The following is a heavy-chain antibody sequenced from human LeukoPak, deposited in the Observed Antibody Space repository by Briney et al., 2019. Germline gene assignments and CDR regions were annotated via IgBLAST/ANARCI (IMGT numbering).Heavy chain of an antibody. D-gene: IGHD3-3*01. CDR3: ASWVSYDYWGGFGY. V-gene: IGHV4-59*01. CDR1: GDSINNYY. Sequence: PSETLSLTCTVSGDSINNYYWSWIRQPPGRGLEWIGYIHYSGSTNYNPSLKSRLTISVDTSKNQFSLKLSSVTAADTAVYYCASWVSYDYWGGFGYWGQGTLVTVSS. CDR2: IHYSGST. J-gene: IGHJ4*02.